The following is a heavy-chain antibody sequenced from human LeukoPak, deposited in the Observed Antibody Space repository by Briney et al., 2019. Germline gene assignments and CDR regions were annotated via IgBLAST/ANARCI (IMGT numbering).Heavy chain of an antibody. CDR2: IYHSGST. D-gene: IGHD1-26*01. CDR1: GYSISSGYY. CDR3: ARRRVGFTVDY. V-gene: IGHV4-38-2*01. Sequence: SETLSFTCAVSGYSISSGYYWGWIRPPPGKGLEWIGSIYHSGSTYYNPSLKSRVNISVDTSKNQFSLKLSSVTAADTAVYYCARRRVGFTVDYWSQGTLVTVSS. J-gene: IGHJ4*02.